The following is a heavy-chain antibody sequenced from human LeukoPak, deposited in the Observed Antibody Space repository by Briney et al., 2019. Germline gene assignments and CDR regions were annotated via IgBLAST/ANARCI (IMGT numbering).Heavy chain of an antibody. CDR1: GFIFSSYG. V-gene: IGHV3-30*18. J-gene: IGHJ4*02. CDR3: AKDRNSAWKFSDY. CDR2: ISYDGSNK. Sequence: GGSLRLSCAASGFIFSSYGMHWVRQAPGKGLEWVAVISYDGSNKYYADSVKGRFTISRDNSKNTLYLQMNSLRGEDTAVYYCAKDRNSAWKFSDYWGQGTLVTVSS. D-gene: IGHD6-19*01.